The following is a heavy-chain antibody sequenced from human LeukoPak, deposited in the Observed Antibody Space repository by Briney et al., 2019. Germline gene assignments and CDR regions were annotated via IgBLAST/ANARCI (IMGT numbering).Heavy chain of an antibody. CDR2: INTNTGNP. J-gene: IGHJ5*02. CDR3: ARAYCSGGSCYLARYNWFDP. V-gene: IGHV7-4-1*02. D-gene: IGHD2-15*01. CDR1: GYTFTSYA. Sequence: ASVKVSCKASGYTFTSYAMNRVRQAPGQGLEWMGWINTNTGNPTYAQGFTGRFVFSLDTSVSTAYLQISSLKAEDTAVYYCARAYCSGGSCYLARYNWFDPWGQGTLVTVSS.